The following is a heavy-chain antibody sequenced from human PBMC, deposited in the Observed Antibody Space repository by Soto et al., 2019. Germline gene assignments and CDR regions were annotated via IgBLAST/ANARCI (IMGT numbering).Heavy chain of an antibody. CDR2: INPSGGST. J-gene: IGHJ6*02. CDR3: AREGSAVTTDYYYGMDV. D-gene: IGHD4-4*01. V-gene: IGHV1-46*01. Sequence: ASVKVSCKASGYTFTSYYMHWVRQAPGQGLEWMGIINPSGGSTSYAQKFQGRVTMTRDTSTSTVYMELSSLRSEDTVVYYCAREGSAVTTDYYYGMDVWGQGTTVTVSS. CDR1: GYTFTSYY.